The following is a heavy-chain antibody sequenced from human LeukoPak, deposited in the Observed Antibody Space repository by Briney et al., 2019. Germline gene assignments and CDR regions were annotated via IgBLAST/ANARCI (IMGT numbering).Heavy chain of an antibody. J-gene: IGHJ4*02. Sequence: GGSLRLSCAASGFTVSSNYMSWVRQAPGKGLEWVSIIYSGGSTFYADSVKGRLTISRDNSKNTLYLQMNSLRAEDTAVYYCARRAGAYSHPYDYWGQGTLVTVSS. CDR1: GFTVSSNY. D-gene: IGHD4/OR15-4a*01. V-gene: IGHV3-53*01. CDR2: IYSGGST. CDR3: ARRAGAYSHPYDY.